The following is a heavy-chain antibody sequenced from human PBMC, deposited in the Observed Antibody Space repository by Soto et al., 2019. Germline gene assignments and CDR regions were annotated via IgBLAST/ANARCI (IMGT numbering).Heavy chain of an antibody. CDR2: ISYDGSNK. D-gene: IGHD3-10*01. Sequence: QVQLVESGGGVVQPGRSLRLSCAASGFTFSSYGMHWVRQAPGKGLEWVAVISYDGSNKYYADSVKGRFTISRDNSKNTVYLQMNRLRAEETAVYFWSKGTSMVRGVIITMYGKDVWGQGNKVTGSS. CDR3: SKGTSMVRGVIITMYGKDV. V-gene: IGHV3-30*18. J-gene: IGHJ6*02. CDR1: GFTFSSYG.